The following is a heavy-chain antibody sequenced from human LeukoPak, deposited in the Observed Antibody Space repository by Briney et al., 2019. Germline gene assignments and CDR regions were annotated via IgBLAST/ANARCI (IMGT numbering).Heavy chain of an antibody. CDR3: AVGNPTYYMDV. CDR2: IIPIFGTA. V-gene: IGHV1-69*05. CDR1: GGTFSSYA. J-gene: IGHJ6*03. Sequence: VASVKVSCKASGGTFSSYAISWVRQSPGQGLEWMGGIIPIFGTANYAQKFQGRVTITTDESTSTAYMELSSLRSEDTAVYYCAVGNPTYYMDVWGKGTTVTVSS.